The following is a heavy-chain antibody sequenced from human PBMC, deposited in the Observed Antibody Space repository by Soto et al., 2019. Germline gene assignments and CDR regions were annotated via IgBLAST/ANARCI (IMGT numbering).Heavy chain of an antibody. V-gene: IGHV1-18*01. CDR3: ARDLPSMDV. Sequence: QVQLVQSGAAEKKPGASVKVSCKASGYTFTSYGISWVRQDPGQSLAWRGWIRAYYGNTNYAQKLQGRVTMTTDTSTSTAYMELNRLRSDDTAVFYCARDLPSMDVWGQGTTVTVSS. J-gene: IGHJ6*02. CDR2: IRAYYGNT. CDR1: GYTFTSYG.